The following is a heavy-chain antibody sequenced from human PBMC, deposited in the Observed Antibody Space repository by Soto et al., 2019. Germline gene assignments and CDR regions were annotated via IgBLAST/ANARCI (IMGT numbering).Heavy chain of an antibody. CDR3: ARRYFDWLLSGRSWFEP. V-gene: IGHV4-34*01. CDR2: INHSGST. CDR1: GGSFSGYY. D-gene: IGHD3-9*01. J-gene: IGHJ5*02. Sequence: SETLSLTCAVYGGSFSGYYWSWIRQPPGKGLEWIGEINHSGSTNYNPSLKSRVTISVDTSKNQFSLKLSSVTAADTALYYCARRYFDWLLSGRSWFEPWGQGTLVTVSS.